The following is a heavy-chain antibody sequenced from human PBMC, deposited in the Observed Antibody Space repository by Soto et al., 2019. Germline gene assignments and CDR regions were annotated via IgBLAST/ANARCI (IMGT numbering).Heavy chain of an antibody. CDR1: GYTFTSYG. CDR3: ARDFLPHHDYGDALGN. D-gene: IGHD4-17*01. V-gene: IGHV1-18*01. CDR2: ISAYNGNT. J-gene: IGHJ4*02. Sequence: QVQLVQSGAEVKKPGASVKVSCKASGYTFTSYGISWVRQAPGQGLEWMGWISAYNGNTNYAQKLQGRVTMTTDTATSTGDMELRSRRADDTAVYYCARDFLPHHDYGDALGNWGQGTLVTVSS.